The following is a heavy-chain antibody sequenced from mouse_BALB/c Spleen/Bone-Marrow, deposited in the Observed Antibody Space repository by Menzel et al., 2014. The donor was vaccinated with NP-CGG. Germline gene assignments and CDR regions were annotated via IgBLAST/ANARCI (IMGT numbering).Heavy chain of an antibody. CDR3: ARSRYDVGWFAY. J-gene: IGHJ3*01. CDR2: IISGSNTI. V-gene: IGHV5-17*02. D-gene: IGHD2-14*01. Sequence: EVKLMESGGDLVQPGGSRKLSCAASGFTFSAFGMHWVRQAPERGLEWVAYIISGSNTIYYSDKVKGRFTISRDNPKNTLFLQMTSLRSEDTAMYYCARSRYDVGWFAYWGQGTLVTVSA. CDR1: GFTFSAFG.